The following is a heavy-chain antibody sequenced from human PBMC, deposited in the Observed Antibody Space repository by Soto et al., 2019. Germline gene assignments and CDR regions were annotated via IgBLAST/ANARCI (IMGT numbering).Heavy chain of an antibody. CDR2: ISVSGVST. Sequence: GGPLRLSCAASGFTFSSYAMSWVRQAPGKGLEWVSTISVSGVSTYYADSVKGRFTISRDNSKNTLYLQMNSLRAEDTAVYYCAKAPSGSGSPYFDYWGQGTLVTVSS. CDR1: GFTFSSYA. D-gene: IGHD3-10*01. CDR3: AKAPSGSGSPYFDY. V-gene: IGHV3-23*01. J-gene: IGHJ4*02.